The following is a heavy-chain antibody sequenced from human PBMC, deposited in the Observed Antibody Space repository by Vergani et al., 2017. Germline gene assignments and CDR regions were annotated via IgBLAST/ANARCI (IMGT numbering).Heavy chain of an antibody. CDR1: GYSFNSYW. D-gene: IGHD4-17*01. Sequence: EVQLVQSGAEVKKPGESLKISCKGSGYSFNSYWIGWVRQMPGKGLEWMGIIYPGDSDTRYSPSFQGQVTISADKSISTAYLQWSSLKASDTAMYYCARHGYDYGDYEGFDYWGQGTLVTVSS. CDR3: ARHGYDYGDYEGFDY. CDR2: IYPGDSDT. V-gene: IGHV5-51*01. J-gene: IGHJ4*02.